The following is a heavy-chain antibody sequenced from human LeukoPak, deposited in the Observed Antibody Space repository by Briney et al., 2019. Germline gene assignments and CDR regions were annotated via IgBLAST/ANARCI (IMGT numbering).Heavy chain of an antibody. D-gene: IGHD2-21*02. V-gene: IGHV3-21*01. CDR3: ASSGDFWYYFDY. J-gene: IGHJ4*02. CDR2: ISSSSSYI. CDR1: GFTFSSYS. Sequence: KPGGSLRLSCAASGFTFSSYSMNWVRQAPGKWLEWVSSISSSSSYIYYADSVKGRFTISRDNAKNSLYLQMNSLRAEDTAVYYCASSGDFWYYFDYWGQGTLVTVSS.